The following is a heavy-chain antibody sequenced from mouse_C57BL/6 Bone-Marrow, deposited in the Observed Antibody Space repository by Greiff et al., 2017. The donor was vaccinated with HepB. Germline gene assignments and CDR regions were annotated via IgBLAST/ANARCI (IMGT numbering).Heavy chain of an antibody. CDR1: GYTFTDYY. D-gene: IGHD1-1*01. J-gene: IGHJ2*01. CDR3: ARDYYGSSSSYYFDY. CDR2: IYPGSGNT. V-gene: IGHV1-76*01. Sequence: VQLQQSGAELVRPGASVKLSCKASGYTFTDYYINWVKQRPGQGLEWIARIYPGSGNTYYNEKFKGKATLTAEKSSSTAYMQLSSLTSEDSAVYFCARDYYGSSSSYYFDYWGQGTTLTVSS.